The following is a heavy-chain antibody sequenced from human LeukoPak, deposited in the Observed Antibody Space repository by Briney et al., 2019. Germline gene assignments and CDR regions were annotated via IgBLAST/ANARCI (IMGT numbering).Heavy chain of an antibody. CDR3: ARNYGIGFQH. Sequence: GRSLRLSCTASGFTFGDYAMSWVRQAPGKGLEWVSYISSSSSTIYYADSVKGRFTISRDNAKNSLYLQMNSLRAEDTAVYYCARNYGIGFQHWGQGTLVTVSS. CDR1: GFTFGDYA. CDR2: ISSSSSTI. V-gene: IGHV3-48*04. D-gene: IGHD3-10*01. J-gene: IGHJ1*01.